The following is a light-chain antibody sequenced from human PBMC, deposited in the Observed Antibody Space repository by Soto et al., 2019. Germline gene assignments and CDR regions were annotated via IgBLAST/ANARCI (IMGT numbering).Light chain of an antibody. J-gene: IGKJ4*01. CDR2: DTS. CDR1: QSVGSD. Sequence: EIVMTQSPATLSVSPGERATLSRRASQSVGSDLAWYQQKPGQAPRLLIYDTSTRATGVPTRISGSGSGTEFTLTISSLQSEDFAVYYCQQYNSWPLTFGGGTKVDIK. CDR3: QQYNSWPLT. V-gene: IGKV3D-15*01.